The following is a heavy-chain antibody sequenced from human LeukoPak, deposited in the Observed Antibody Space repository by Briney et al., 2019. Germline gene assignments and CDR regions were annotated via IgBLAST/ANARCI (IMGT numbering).Heavy chain of an antibody. D-gene: IGHD3-10*01. V-gene: IGHV4-4*07. J-gene: IGHJ6*02. CDR1: GGSISSFY. CDR3: ARAPGTQGYYFMDV. Sequence: SETMSLTCTVSGGSISSFYWSWIRQPAGKGLEWVGRIYSSGTTNYNPSLRSRVTMSVDKSRDQFSLKLTSVTAADTAVYYCARAPGTQGYYFMDVWGQGTTVTVSS. CDR2: IYSSGTT.